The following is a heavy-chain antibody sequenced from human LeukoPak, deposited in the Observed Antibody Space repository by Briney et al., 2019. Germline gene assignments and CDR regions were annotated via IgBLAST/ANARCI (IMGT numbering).Heavy chain of an antibody. Sequence: GGSLRPSCAASGYTFSSYSMNWVRQAPGKGLEWVSSISSSGSYINYADSVKGRFTISRDNAKNSLDLQMNSLRAEDTAVYYCATTFPYCSSGTCTLGGQGTLVTVSS. CDR3: ATTFPYCSSGTCTL. CDR1: GYTFSSYS. J-gene: IGHJ4*02. CDR2: ISSSGSYI. V-gene: IGHV3-21*01. D-gene: IGHD2-15*01.